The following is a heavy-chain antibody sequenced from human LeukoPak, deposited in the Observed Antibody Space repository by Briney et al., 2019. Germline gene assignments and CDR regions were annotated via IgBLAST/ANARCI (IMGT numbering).Heavy chain of an antibody. Sequence: GGSLRLSCAASGFTFSSYGMHWVRQAPGKGLEWVSSISSSSSYIYYADSVKGRFTISRDNAKNSLYLQMNSLRAEDTAVYYCARDWQQLPYYYYYYGMDVWGQGTTVTVSS. CDR2: ISSSSSYI. J-gene: IGHJ6*02. V-gene: IGHV3-21*01. D-gene: IGHD6-13*01. CDR3: ARDWQQLPYYYYYYGMDV. CDR1: GFTFSSYG.